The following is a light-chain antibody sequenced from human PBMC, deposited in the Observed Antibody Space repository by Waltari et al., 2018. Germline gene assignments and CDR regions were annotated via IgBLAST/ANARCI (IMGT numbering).Light chain of an antibody. CDR2: WAS. V-gene: IGKV4-1*01. CDR3: HQYYSNPLP. J-gene: IGKJ4*01. CDR1: QSLFYSSNDKNY. Sequence: DIVMTQSPDSLAVSLAERDTITCTSSQSLFYSSNDKNYLAWYQQTPGQPPKLLIYWASTRESGVPDRFSGSGSVTEFTLTISTLEAEDVAVYYCHQYYSNPLPFGGGTKVGIK.